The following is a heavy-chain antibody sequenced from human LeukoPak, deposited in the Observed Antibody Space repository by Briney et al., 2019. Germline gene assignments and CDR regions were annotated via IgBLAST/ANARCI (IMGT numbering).Heavy chain of an antibody. Sequence: SETLSLTCTVSGGSISSYYWSWIRQPPGKGLEWIGYIYTSGSTNFNPSLKSRVTISVDTSKNQFSLKLSSVTAADTAVYYCASLNYYGSGSYYLGKEYYYYYMDVWGKGTTVTVSS. CDR2: IYTSGST. CDR3: ASLNYYGSGSYYLGKEYYYYYMDV. J-gene: IGHJ6*03. V-gene: IGHV4-4*09. CDR1: GGSISSYY. D-gene: IGHD3-10*01.